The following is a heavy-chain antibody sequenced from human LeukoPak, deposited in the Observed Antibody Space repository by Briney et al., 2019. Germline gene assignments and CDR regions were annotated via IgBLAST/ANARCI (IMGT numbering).Heavy chain of an antibody. CDR2: IDWDDDK. CDR3: ARTSGSRYYFDY. CDR1: GFSLSTSGMC. D-gene: IGHD1-26*01. V-gene: IGHV2-70*11. Sequence: SGPALVKPTQTLTLTCTFSGFSLSTSGMCVSWIPQPPGKALEWLARIDWDDDKYYSTSLKTRLTISKDTSKNQVVLTMTNMDPVDTATYYCARTSGSRYYFDYWGQGTLVTVSS. J-gene: IGHJ4*02.